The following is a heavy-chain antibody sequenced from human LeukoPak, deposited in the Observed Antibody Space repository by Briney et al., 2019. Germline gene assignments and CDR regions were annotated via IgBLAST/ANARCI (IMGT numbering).Heavy chain of an antibody. CDR2: MNPNSGNT. J-gene: IGHJ6*03. D-gene: IGHD3-10*01. V-gene: IGHV1-8*03. CDR1: GYSFTSNV. Sequence: ASVTVSCMASGYSFTSNVINWVRQAAGQGLEWMGWMNPNSGNTVYGQKFQGRVPITENTSISTAYMELSSLRSEDTAVYYCARGGWFGEFPYYMDVWGKGTTVTVSS. CDR3: ARGGWFGEFPYYMDV.